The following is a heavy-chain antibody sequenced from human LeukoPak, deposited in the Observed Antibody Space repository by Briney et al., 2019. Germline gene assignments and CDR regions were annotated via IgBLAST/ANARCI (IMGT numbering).Heavy chain of an antibody. V-gene: IGHV3-7*01. Sequence: PGGSLRLSCAASGFTFSIYWMSWVRQAPGKGLEWVANIKHDGSEKYYVDSVKGRFTISRDNAKNSLFLQMNSLRAEDTALYRCGVSTRGGAFDYWGQGALVTVSS. CDR2: IKHDGSEK. CDR1: GFTFSIYW. J-gene: IGHJ4*02. CDR3: GVSTRGGAFDY. D-gene: IGHD3-10*01.